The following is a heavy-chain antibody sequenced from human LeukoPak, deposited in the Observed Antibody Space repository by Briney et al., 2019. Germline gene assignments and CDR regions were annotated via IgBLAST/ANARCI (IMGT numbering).Heavy chain of an antibody. Sequence: GGSLRLSCEASGFAFRNYAMAWVRQAPGKGLEWVSVIYSGGSTYYADSVKGRFTISRDNSKNTLYLQMNSLRAEDTAVYYCARRYGDYGAFDIWGQGTMVTVSS. CDR2: IYSGGST. CDR3: ARRYGDYGAFDI. CDR1: GFAFRNYA. J-gene: IGHJ3*02. V-gene: IGHV3-53*01. D-gene: IGHD4-17*01.